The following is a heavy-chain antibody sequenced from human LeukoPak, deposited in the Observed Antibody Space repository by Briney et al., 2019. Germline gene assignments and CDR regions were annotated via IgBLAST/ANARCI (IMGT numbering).Heavy chain of an antibody. CDR2: ISAYNGNT. CDR1: GYTFTSYG. CDR3: ARETNHYDFWSGHRGDFDY. D-gene: IGHD3-3*01. J-gene: IGHJ4*02. Sequence: ASVKVSCKASGYTFTSYGISWVRQAPGQGLEWMGWISAYNGNTNCAQKLQGRVTMTTDTSTSTAYMELRSLRSDDTAVYYCARETNHYDFWSGHRGDFDYWGQGTLVTVSS. V-gene: IGHV1-18*01.